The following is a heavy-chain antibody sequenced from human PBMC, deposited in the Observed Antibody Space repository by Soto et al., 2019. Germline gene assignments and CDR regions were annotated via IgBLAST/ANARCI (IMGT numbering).Heavy chain of an antibody. CDR3: AKRRGAGGHFDY. D-gene: IGHD2-15*01. V-gene: IGHV3-23*01. CDR2: VSSGGST. Sequence: PVGSLRLSCAASGFTFTNYAMGWVRQAPGKGLEWVSVVSSGGSTYYADSVTGRFTVSRDNSKNTLSLQMNSLRAEDTAVYYCAKRRGAGGHFDYWGQGALVTVSS. J-gene: IGHJ4*02. CDR1: GFTFTNYA.